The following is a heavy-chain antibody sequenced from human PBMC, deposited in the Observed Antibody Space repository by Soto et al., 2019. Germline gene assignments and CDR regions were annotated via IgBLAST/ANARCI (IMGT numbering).Heavy chain of an antibody. J-gene: IGHJ4*02. Sequence: QVQVVQSGAEVKQPGSSVKVSCKVSGDSFRSYAISWVRQAPVQGREWMGGIIPILTTAKYAQKFKDSVTITAGESTRTDYMEIYILTSEDTAVYYCQRKAGGRNSYILDFWGQGTLVTVSS. CDR2: IIPILTTA. CDR1: GDSFRSYA. CDR3: QRKAGGRNSYILDF. D-gene: IGHD2-15*01. V-gene: IGHV1-69*01.